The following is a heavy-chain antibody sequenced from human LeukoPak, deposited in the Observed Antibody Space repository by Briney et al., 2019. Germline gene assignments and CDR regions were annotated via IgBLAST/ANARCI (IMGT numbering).Heavy chain of an antibody. CDR1: GGSISSGGYY. V-gene: IGHV4-31*03. CDR2: IYYSGST. CDR3: AREGEVREMTT. J-gene: IGHJ4*02. Sequence: SETLSLTCTVSGGSISSGGYYWSWIRQHPGKGLERIGYIYYSGSTYYNPSLKSRVTISVDTSKNQFSLKLSSVTAADTAVYYCAREGEVREMTTWGQGTLVTVSS. D-gene: IGHD5-24*01.